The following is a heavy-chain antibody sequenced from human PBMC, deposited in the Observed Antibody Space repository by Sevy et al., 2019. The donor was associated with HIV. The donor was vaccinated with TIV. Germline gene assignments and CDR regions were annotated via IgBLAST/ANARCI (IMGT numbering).Heavy chain of an antibody. V-gene: IGHV3-30-3*01. D-gene: IGHD3-16*01. CDR1: GFTFNNFP. J-gene: IGHJ3*02. CDR2: VSFDGGSK. Sequence: GGSLRLSCEASGFTFNNFPIHWVRQAPGKGLEWVAVVSFDGGSKYYADSVRGRFTVSRDNSKNTVYLQLNSLRAEDAAVYYCVRERARSITFDIWGQGTLVTVSS. CDR3: VRERARSITFDI.